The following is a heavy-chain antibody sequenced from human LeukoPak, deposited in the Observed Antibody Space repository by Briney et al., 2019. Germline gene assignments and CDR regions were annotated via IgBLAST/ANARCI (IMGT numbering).Heavy chain of an antibody. CDR2: ISSSGSTI. J-gene: IGHJ5*02. V-gene: IGHV3-48*03. CDR1: GFTFSSYE. D-gene: IGHD2-21*02. CDR3: AREICGGDCYSGWFDP. Sequence: TGGSLRLSCAASGFTFSSYEMNWVRQAPGKGLEWVSYISSSGSTIYYADSVKGRFTISRDNAKNSLYLQMNSLRAEDTAVYYCAREICGGDCYSGWFDPWGQGTLVTVSS.